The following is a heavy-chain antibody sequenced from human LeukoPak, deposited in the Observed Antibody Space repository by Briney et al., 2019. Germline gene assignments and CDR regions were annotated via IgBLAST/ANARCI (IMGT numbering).Heavy chain of an antibody. CDR1: GFTFSSYE. D-gene: IGHD5-12*01. V-gene: IGHV3-66*01. J-gene: IGHJ4*02. Sequence: GALRLSCAASGFTFSSYEMNWVRQAPGKGLEWVSLIYSGGSTYYADSVKGRFTISRDNSKNTLYLQMNSLRAEDTAVYYYARGPSGYHNTGGQGTLVTVS. CDR2: IYSGGST. CDR3: ARGPSGYHNT.